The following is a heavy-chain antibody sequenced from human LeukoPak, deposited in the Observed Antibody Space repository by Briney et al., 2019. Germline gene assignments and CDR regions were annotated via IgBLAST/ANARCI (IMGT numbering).Heavy chain of an antibody. V-gene: IGHV4-30-4*01. CDR1: GGSISSGDYY. CDR2: IYHSGST. Sequence: SQTLSLTCTVSGGSISSGDYYWSWIRQPPGKGLEWIGEIYHSGSTNYNPSLKSRVTISVDKSKNQFSLKLSSVTAADTAVYYCARVWRAFDIWGQGTMVTVSS. CDR3: ARVWRAFDI. J-gene: IGHJ3*02. D-gene: IGHD3-3*01.